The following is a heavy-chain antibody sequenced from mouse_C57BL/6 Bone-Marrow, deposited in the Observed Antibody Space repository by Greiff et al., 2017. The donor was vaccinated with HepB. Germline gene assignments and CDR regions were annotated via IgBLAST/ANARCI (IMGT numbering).Heavy chain of an antibody. J-gene: IGHJ3*01. CDR2: ISNGGGST. CDR1: GFTFSDYY. CDR3: ARRAAQVPFAY. D-gene: IGHD3-2*02. Sequence: EVKLEESGGGLVQPGGSLKLSCAASGFTFSDYYMYWVRQTPEKRLEWVAYISNGGGSTYYPDTVKGRFTISRDNAKNTLYLQMSRLKSEDTAMYYCARRAAQVPFAYGGQGTLVTVSA. V-gene: IGHV5-12*01.